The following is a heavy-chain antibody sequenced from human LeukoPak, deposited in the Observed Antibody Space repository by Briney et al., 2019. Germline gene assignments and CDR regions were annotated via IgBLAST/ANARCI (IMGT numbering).Heavy chain of an antibody. V-gene: IGHV4-59*13. D-gene: IGHD3-10*01. CDR2: IYYSQST. Sequence: SEILYQKSTVSGRSISTYYWSWIPKPPGNGLERIRYIYYSQSTSYNPSLKSLDTISRDTANNHFSVKQNSVTAPDTAMYYCAKSYDSKVIGSLGWFDPWGQGTLVTVSS. CDR3: AKSYDSKVIGSLGWFDP. J-gene: IGHJ5*02. CDR1: GRSISTYY.